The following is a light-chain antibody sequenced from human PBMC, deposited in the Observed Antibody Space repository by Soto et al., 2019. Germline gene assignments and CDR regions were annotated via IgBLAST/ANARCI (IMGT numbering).Light chain of an antibody. CDR2: EVT. CDR3: SSYADTTYV. Sequence: SSLTQPPSASVAPGQSVTISCTGTSSDVGGYNYVSWYQHHPGKAPKLIIYEVTKRPSGVPDRFSGSKSGNTASLSVSGLQAEDEADYYCSSYADTTYVFGTGTKVTVL. V-gene: IGLV2-8*01. CDR1: SSDVGGYNY. J-gene: IGLJ1*01.